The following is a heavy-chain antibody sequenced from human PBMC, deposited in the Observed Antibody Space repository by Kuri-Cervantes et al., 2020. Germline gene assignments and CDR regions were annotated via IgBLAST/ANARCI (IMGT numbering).Heavy chain of an antibody. V-gene: IGHV3-13*01. Sequence: GESLKISCAASGFTFSSYDMHWVRQATGKGLEWVSAIGTAGDTYYPGSVKGRFTISRENAKNSLYLQMNSLRAEDTAVYYCARRYYDSSGYYLDDYWGQGTLVTVSS. D-gene: IGHD3-22*01. CDR3: ARRYYDSSGYYLDDY. CDR1: GFTFSSYD. CDR2: IGTAGDT. J-gene: IGHJ4*02.